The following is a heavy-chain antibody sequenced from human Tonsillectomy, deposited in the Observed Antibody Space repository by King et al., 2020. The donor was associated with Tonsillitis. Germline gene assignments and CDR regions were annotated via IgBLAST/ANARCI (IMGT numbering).Heavy chain of an antibody. V-gene: IGHV3-30*18. CDR2: ISYDGSNK. CDR3: ANGPERYSSSWYLTFADAFDI. CDR1: GFTFSSYG. Sequence: VQLVESGGGVVQPGRSLRLSCAASGFTFSSYGMHWVRQAPGKGLEWVAVISYDGSNKYYADSVKGRFTISRDNSKNTLYLQMNSLRAEDTAVYYCANGPERYSSSWYLTFADAFDIWGQGTMVTVSS. D-gene: IGHD6-13*01. J-gene: IGHJ3*02.